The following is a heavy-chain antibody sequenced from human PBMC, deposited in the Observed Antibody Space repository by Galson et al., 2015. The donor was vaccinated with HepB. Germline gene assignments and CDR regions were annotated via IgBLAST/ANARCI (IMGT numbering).Heavy chain of an antibody. Sequence: SVKVSCKASGYTFTSYGLSWVRQAPGQGLEWMGWISAYNGNTNYAQKLQGRVTMTTDTSTSTAYMELRSLRSDDTAVYYCARDMTTVRGGLIYWYGGQGTMVTVSS. CDR1: GYTFTSYG. J-gene: IGHJ3*01. D-gene: IGHD4-17*01. V-gene: IGHV1-18*01. CDR3: ARDMTTVRGGLIYWY. CDR2: ISAYNGNT.